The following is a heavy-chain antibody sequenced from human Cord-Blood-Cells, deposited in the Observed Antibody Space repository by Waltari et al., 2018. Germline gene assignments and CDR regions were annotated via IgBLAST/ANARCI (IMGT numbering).Heavy chain of an antibody. J-gene: IGHJ4*02. V-gene: IGHV1-69*09. CDR1: GGTFSSYA. Sequence: QVQLVQSGAEVKKPGSSVKVSCKASGGTFSSYAISWVRQAPGQGLEWMGRIIPILGIANDAQKFQGRVTITADKSTSTAYMELSSLRSEDTAVYYCARELPSIAAAGTSFFDYWGQGTLVTVSS. D-gene: IGHD6-13*01. CDR3: ARELPSIAAAGTSFFDY. CDR2: IIPILGIA.